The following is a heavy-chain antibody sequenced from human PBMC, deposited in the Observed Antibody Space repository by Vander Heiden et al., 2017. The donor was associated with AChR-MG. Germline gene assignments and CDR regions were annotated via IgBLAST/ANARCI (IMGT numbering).Heavy chain of an antibody. CDR3: ATGGNYWFFDL. CDR2: MSRSGST. J-gene: IGHJ2*01. Sequence: QVQLQESGPGLVKPSETLSLTCPVSDGSTSSYFWRWIRQPPGKGLEWIGYMSRSGSTNHNPSLMRRVTMSLDTSKNHFSLTLSSVTAADTAVYYCATGGNYWFFDLLGRGTLVTVSS. V-gene: IGHV4-59*01. CDR1: DGSTSSYF.